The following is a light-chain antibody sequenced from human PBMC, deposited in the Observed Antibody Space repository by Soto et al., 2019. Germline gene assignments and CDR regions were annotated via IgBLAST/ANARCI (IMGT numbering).Light chain of an antibody. CDR1: QSISSF. CDR2: AAS. CDR3: SQRYSSPLP. V-gene: IGKV1-39*01. Sequence: DIQMTQSPSSLSASVGDRVTITCRSSQSISSFLNWYQQKPGKAPKLLIYAASSLQSGVPSRFRGSGSGTDFTLTISRPQPEDFATYFRSQRYSSPLPFGGGAKVAIK. J-gene: IGKJ4*01.